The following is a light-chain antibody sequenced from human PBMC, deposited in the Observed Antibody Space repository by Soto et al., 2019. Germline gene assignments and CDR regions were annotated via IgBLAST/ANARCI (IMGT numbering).Light chain of an antibody. CDR3: QKYDSAPWA. CDR2: AAS. Sequence: DLQMTQSPSSLSASVGDRVTITCRARQGISNYLAWYQQKPGKVPKLLIYAASTLQSGVPSRFSGSGSGTDFTLTISSLQPEDVAAYYCQKYDSAPWAFGQGTKVEIK. V-gene: IGKV1-27*01. J-gene: IGKJ1*01. CDR1: QGISNY.